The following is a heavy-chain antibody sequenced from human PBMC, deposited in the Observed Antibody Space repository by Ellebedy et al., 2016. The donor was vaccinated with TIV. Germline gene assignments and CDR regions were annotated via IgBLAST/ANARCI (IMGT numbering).Heavy chain of an antibody. Sequence: SETLSLTCTVSGGSINNYFWSWIRQPPGKGLEWIGYIYSSGSINYNPSLKSRVTISIDTSKKQFSLKLSSVTAADTAIYYCAREAQRGNRNDGAFDIWGHGTMVTVSA. CDR2: IYSSGSI. CDR3: AREAQRGNRNDGAFDI. CDR1: GGSINNYF. D-gene: IGHD1-1*01. J-gene: IGHJ3*02. V-gene: IGHV4-59*01.